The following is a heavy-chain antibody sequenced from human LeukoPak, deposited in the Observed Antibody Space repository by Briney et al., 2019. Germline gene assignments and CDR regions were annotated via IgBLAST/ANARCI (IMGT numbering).Heavy chain of an antibody. J-gene: IGHJ4*02. V-gene: IGHV3-7*01. Sequence: AGGSLRLSCAASGFTFKNYWMHWVRQAPGKGLEWVANIREDGSEKYYVDSVKGRFTISRDNAKNSLFLQVNSLTDEDTAVYYCARDRDYAFDYWGQGTLVTVSS. CDR2: IREDGSEK. D-gene: IGHD4-17*01. CDR3: ARDRDYAFDY. CDR1: GFTFKNYW.